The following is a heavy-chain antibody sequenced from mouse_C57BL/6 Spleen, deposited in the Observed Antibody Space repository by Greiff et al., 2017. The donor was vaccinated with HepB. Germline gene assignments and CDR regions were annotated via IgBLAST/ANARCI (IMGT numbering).Heavy chain of an antibody. CDR2: INYDGSST. D-gene: IGHD4-1*01. CDR3: ARGSWEYFDY. V-gene: IGHV5-16*01. J-gene: IGHJ2*01. CDR1: GFTFSDYY. Sequence: EVKLMESEGGLVQPGSSMKLSCTASGFTFSDYYMAWVRQVPEKGLEWVANINYDGSSTYYLDSLKSRFIISRDNAKNILYLQMSSLKSEDTATYYCARGSWEYFDYWGQGTTLTVSS.